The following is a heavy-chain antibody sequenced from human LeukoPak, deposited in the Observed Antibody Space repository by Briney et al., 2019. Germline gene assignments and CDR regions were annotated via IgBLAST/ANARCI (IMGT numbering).Heavy chain of an antibody. CDR3: ARSSAAISVSYYYYMDV. D-gene: IGHD2-2*02. CDR1: GGTFSSYA. V-gene: IGHV1-69*13. J-gene: IGHJ6*03. Sequence: SVKVSCKASGGTFSSYAISWVRQAPGQGLEWMGGIIPIFGTANYAQKFQGRVTITADESTSTAYMELSSLRSEDTAVYYCARSSAAISVSYYYYMDVWGKGTTVTVSS. CDR2: IIPIFGTA.